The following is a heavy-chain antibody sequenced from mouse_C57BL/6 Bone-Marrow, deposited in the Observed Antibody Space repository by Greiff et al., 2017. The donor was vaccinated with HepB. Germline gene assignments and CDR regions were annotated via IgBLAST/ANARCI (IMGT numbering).Heavy chain of an antibody. CDR1: GYTFTSYW. D-gene: IGHD2-1*01. CDR3: ARRGYGIPFAY. CDR2: IDPSDSYT. Sequence: QVQLQQPGAELVMPGASVKLSCKASGYTFTSYWMHWVKQRPGQGLEWIGEIDPSDSYTNYNQKFKGKSTLTVDKSSSTAYMQLSSLTSEDSAVYYCARRGYGIPFAYWGQGTLVTVSA. V-gene: IGHV1-69*01. J-gene: IGHJ3*01.